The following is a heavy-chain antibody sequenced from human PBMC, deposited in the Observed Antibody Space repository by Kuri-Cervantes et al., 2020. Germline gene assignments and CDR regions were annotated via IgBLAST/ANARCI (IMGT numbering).Heavy chain of an antibody. V-gene: IGHV5-51*01. CDR2: IYPGDSDT. CDR3: ARNDFWSGNPIDY. D-gene: IGHD3-3*01. Sequence: GGSLRLSCKGSGYSFTSYWIGWVRQMPGKGLEWMGIIYPGDSDTRYSPSFQGQVTISADKSISTAYLQWSSLKASDTAMYYCARNDFWSGNPIDYWGQGTLVTVSS. J-gene: IGHJ4*02. CDR1: GYSFTSYW.